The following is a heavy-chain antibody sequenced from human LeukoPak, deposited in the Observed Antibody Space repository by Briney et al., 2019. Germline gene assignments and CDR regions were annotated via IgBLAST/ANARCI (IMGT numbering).Heavy chain of an antibody. CDR3: ARGYWSLY. J-gene: IGHJ4*02. Sequence: PSETLSLTCAVCGGSFSGYYWSWIRQPPGKGLEWIGEINHSGSTNYNPSLKSRVTISVDTSKNQFSLKLSSVTAADTAVYYCARGYWSLYWGQGTLVTVSS. CDR2: INHSGST. CDR1: GGSFSGYY. V-gene: IGHV4-34*01. D-gene: IGHD2-8*02.